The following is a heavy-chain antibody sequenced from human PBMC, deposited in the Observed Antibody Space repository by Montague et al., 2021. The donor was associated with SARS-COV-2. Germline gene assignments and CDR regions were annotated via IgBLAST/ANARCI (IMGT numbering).Heavy chain of an antibody. Sequence: SETLSLTCTVNRGSFSGYYWTWIRQPPGKGLEWIGEINNSGGVNYNPSLKSRVTISVDTSKNHFSLKLRSVTAADTAIYYCARGYCSSTTCYRSLHYWGQGTLVAVSS. CDR3: ARGYCSSTTCYRSLHY. D-gene: IGHD2-2*01. CDR1: RGSFSGYY. J-gene: IGHJ4*02. CDR2: INNSGGV. V-gene: IGHV4-34*01.